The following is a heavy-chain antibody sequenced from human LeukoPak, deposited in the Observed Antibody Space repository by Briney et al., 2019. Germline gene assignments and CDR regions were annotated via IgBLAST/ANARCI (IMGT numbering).Heavy chain of an antibody. CDR2: ISRSGSTR. Sequence: GGSLRLSCAISGFTFSACELTWVRQAPGKGLEWVSYISRSGSTRYYADSVRGRFTISRDNAKNSLYLQMNSLRAEDTAVYYCARVATMVRVPLDALDIWGQGTMVTVSS. D-gene: IGHD3-10*01. CDR1: GFTFSACE. J-gene: IGHJ3*02. V-gene: IGHV3-48*03. CDR3: ARVATMVRVPLDALDI.